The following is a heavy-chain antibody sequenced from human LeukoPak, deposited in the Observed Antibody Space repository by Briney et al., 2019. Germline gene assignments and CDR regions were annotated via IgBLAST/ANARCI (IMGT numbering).Heavy chain of an antibody. J-gene: IGHJ4*02. D-gene: IGHD5-18*01. CDR3: AKDSRYGYRWDYDY. V-gene: IGHV3-23*01. CDR1: GFTFSSYG. CDR2: ISGSGVTT. Sequence: GGSLRLSCAASGFTFSSYGMSWVRQAPGKGLEWVSTISGSGVTTYYADSEKGRFTISRDNSKNTLYLQMNSLRAEDTAVYYCAKDSRYGYRWDYDYWGQGTPVTVSS.